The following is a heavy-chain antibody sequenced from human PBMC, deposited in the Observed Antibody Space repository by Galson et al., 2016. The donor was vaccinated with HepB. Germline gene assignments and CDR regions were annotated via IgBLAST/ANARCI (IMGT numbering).Heavy chain of an antibody. D-gene: IGHD1-20*01. CDR1: GFIFSSYT. CDR3: ARGINKWNEGYFDY. CDR2: IWYDGSNE. V-gene: IGHV3-33*01. Sequence: SLRLSCAASGFIFSSYTMHWVRQAPGKGLEWVALIWYDGSNEYYSDSVRGRFAISRDNSKNMLYLQVNGLRAEDTAVYYCARGINKWNEGYFDYWGQGTLVTVSS. J-gene: IGHJ4*02.